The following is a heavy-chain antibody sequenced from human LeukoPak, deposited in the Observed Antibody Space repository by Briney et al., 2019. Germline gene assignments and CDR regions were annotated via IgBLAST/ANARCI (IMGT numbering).Heavy chain of an antibody. V-gene: IGHV3-15*07. Sequence: GGSLRLSCATSGFTFSNAWMNWVRQAPGKGLEWVGRIRSNSDGGTIDYAAPVKGRFTLSRDDSKTTLYLQMNSLQTEDTAVYYCATDFYDSTWGQGTLVAVSS. CDR3: ATDFYDST. D-gene: IGHD3-22*01. J-gene: IGHJ5*02. CDR2: IRSNSDGGTI. CDR1: GFTFSNAW.